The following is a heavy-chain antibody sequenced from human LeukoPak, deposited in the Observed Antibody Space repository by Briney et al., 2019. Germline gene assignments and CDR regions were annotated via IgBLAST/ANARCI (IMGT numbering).Heavy chain of an antibody. CDR3: ARDQRYSSSSGGIDY. CDR2: ISSSGSTI. Sequence: GGSLRLSCAASGFAFSSYEMNWVRQAPGKGLEWVSYISSSGSTIYYADSVKGRFTISRDNAKNSLYLQMNSLRAEDTAVYYCARDQRYSSSSGGIDYWGQGTLVTVSS. D-gene: IGHD6-6*01. J-gene: IGHJ4*02. CDR1: GFAFSSYE. V-gene: IGHV3-48*03.